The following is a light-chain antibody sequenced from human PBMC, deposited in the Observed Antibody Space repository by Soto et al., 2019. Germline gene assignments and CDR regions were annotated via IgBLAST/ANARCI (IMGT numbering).Light chain of an antibody. V-gene: IGKV1-5*03. CDR2: KAS. CDR3: QQYMSYS. CDR1: RSISSW. J-gene: IGKJ1*01. Sequence: DVQMTQSPSTLSASVGDRVTITCRASRSISSWLAWYQQKPGKAPKLLIYKASTLESGVPSRFSGSGSGTEFTLTISSLQPDDFATYYCQQYMSYSFGQGTKVDIK.